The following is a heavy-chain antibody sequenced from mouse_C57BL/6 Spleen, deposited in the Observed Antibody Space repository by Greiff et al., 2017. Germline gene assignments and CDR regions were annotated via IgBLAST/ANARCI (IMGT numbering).Heavy chain of an antibody. J-gene: IGHJ2*01. CDR2: IYPRSGNT. D-gene: IGHD1-1*01. CDR3: ARCGITTVVAPFDY. Sequence: VQLQQSGAELARPGASVKLSCKASGYTFTSYGISWVKQRTGQGLEWIGEIYPRSGNTYYNEKFKGKATLTADKSSSTAYMELRSLTSEYSAVYFCARCGITTVVAPFDYWGQGTTLTVSS. V-gene: IGHV1-81*01. CDR1: GYTFTSYG.